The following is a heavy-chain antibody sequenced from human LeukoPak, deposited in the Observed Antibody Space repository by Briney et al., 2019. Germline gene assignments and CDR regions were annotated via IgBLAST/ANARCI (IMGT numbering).Heavy chain of an antibody. CDR1: GGSISSGGYS. CDR3: ARDNTFGGVIVYFDY. Sequence: SETLSLTCAVSGGSISSGGYSWSWIRQPPGKGLEWIGYIYYSGSTYYNPSLKSRVTISVDKSKNQFSLKLSSVTAADTAVYYCARDNTFGGVIVYFDYWGQGTLATASS. CDR2: IYYSGST. D-gene: IGHD3-16*02. J-gene: IGHJ4*02. V-gene: IGHV4-30-4*07.